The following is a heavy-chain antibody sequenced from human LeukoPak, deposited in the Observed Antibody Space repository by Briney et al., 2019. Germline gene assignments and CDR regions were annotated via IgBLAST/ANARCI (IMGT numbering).Heavy chain of an antibody. D-gene: IGHD3-16*01. Sequence: GASVKVPCKASGFTFTDHYMHWVRQAPGQGLEWMGWINGKSGVTFYAQQFQDRITVTRDTSISTMYLELNRLTSADTAIYYCARDFDWGPDYWGPGTLVAVSS. V-gene: IGHV1-2*02. CDR2: INGKSGVT. CDR3: ARDFDWGPDY. J-gene: IGHJ4*02. CDR1: GFTFTDHY.